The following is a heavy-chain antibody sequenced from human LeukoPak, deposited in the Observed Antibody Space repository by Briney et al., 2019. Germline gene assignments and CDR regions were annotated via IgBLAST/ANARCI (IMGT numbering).Heavy chain of an antibody. CDR1: GFTFDDYA. D-gene: IGHD6-6*01. CDR3: AKEQLVQAHYYYGMDV. J-gene: IGHJ6*02. V-gene: IGHV3-9*01. Sequence: GGSLRLSCAASGFTFDDYAMHWVRQAPGKGLEWVSGISWNSGSIGYADSVKGRFTISRDNAKNSLYLQMNSLRAEDTALYYCAKEQLVQAHYYYGMDVWGQGTTVTVSS. CDR2: ISWNSGSI.